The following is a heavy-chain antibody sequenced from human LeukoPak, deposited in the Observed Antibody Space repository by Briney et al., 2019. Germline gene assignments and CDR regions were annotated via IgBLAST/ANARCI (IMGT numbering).Heavy chain of an antibody. Sequence: GGSLRLSCAASGFTFSSYWVSWVRQAPGKGLAWVSVTSGSGGSTYYGDSVKGRFTISRGNSKNTLYMQMNSLRAEDTAVYYCAKGRGYNYWDGFDIWGQGTMVTVSS. V-gene: IGHV3-23*01. D-gene: IGHD5-24*01. J-gene: IGHJ3*02. CDR1: GFTFSSYW. CDR3: AKGRGYNYWDGFDI. CDR2: TSGSGGST.